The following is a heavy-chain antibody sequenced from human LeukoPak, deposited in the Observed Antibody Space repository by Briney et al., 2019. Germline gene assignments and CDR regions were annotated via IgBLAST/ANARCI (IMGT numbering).Heavy chain of an antibody. CDR1: GFTFSGSA. V-gene: IGHV3-73*01. CDR3: TSTYYDILTGYRVDY. Sequence: GGSLRLSCAASGFTFSGSAMHWVRQASGKGLEWVGRIRSKANSYATAYAASVKGRFTISRDDSKNTAYLQMNSLKTEDTAVYYCTSTYYDILTGYRVDYWGQGTLVTVSS. CDR2: IRSKANSYAT. J-gene: IGHJ4*02. D-gene: IGHD3-9*01.